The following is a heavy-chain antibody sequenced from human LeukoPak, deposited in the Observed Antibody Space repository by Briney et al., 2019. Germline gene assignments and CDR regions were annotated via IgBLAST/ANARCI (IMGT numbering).Heavy chain of an antibody. CDR3: ARDVAEDAFDI. CDR2: IIPILGIA. V-gene: IGHV1-69*04. Sequence: VASVKVSCKASGGTFSSYTISWVRQAPGQGLEWMGRIIPILGIANYAQKFQGRVTITADKSTSTAYMELSSLRSEDTAVYYCARDVAEDAFDIWGQGRMVTVSS. D-gene: IGHD1-14*01. CDR1: GGTFSSYT. J-gene: IGHJ3*02.